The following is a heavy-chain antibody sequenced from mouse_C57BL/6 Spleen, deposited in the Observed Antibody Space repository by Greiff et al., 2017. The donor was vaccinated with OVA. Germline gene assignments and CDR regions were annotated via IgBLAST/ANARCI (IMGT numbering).Heavy chain of an antibody. CDR1: GYAFSSSW. J-gene: IGHJ2*01. V-gene: IGHV1-82*01. Sequence: VQLQQSGPELVKPGASVKISCKASGYAFSSSWMNWVKQRPGKGLEWIGRIYPGDGDTNYNGKFKGKATLTADKSSSTAYMQLSSLTSEDSAVYFCAREGTTVVAYYFDYWGQGTTLTVSS. CDR2: IYPGDGDT. D-gene: IGHD1-1*01. CDR3: AREGTTVVAYYFDY.